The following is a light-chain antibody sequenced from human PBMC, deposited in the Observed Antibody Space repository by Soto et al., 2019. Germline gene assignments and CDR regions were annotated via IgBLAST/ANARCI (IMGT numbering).Light chain of an antibody. Sequence: VLNPTPLSLSVTPGQPASISCKSSHSLLHSGGKAYLHWYLHKPVQSPHIVIYVVFNRFSGAPDRLSGRGAGTESPLGLSRVEPEDVGVYYCMQGLHLPINFGQGTRLEIK. CDR1: HSLLHSGGKAY. V-gene: IGKV2-29*03. J-gene: IGKJ5*01. CDR2: VVF. CDR3: MQGLHLPIN.